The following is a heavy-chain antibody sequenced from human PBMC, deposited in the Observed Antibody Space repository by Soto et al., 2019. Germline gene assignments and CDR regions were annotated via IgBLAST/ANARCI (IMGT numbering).Heavy chain of an antibody. CDR2: IDPEDGDT. CDR3: ATEPTPHYYYDSSGATNWFDP. Sequence: ASVKVSCKASGYTFTGYYMHWVRQAPGQGLEWMGGIDPEDGDTNYAQKFQGRVTMTEDTSTDTAYMELSSLRSEDTAVYYCATEPTPHYYYDSSGATNWFDPWGQGTLVTVSS. J-gene: IGHJ5*02. CDR1: GYTFTGYY. D-gene: IGHD3-22*01. V-gene: IGHV1-24*01.